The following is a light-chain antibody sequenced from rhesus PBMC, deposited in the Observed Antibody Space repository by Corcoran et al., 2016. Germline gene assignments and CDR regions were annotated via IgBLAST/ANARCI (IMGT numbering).Light chain of an antibody. Sequence: DIQMTQSPSSLSASVGDTVTITCQASQGISNKLAWYQQKPGKVPKLLISGASTSQSGVPSRFSGSGSGTDFTLTISSLQAEDFATYYGQHGYGIPLTFGGGTKVELK. CDR3: QHGYGIPLT. J-gene: IGKJ4*01. CDR2: GAS. CDR1: QGISNK. V-gene: IGKV1-25*01.